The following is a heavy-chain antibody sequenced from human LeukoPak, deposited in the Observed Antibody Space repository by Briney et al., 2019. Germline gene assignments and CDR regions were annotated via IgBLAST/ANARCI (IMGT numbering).Heavy chain of an antibody. D-gene: IGHD6-19*01. V-gene: IGHV4-34*01. CDR1: GGSFSGYY. CDR2: INHSGST. Sequence: PSETLSLTCAVYGGSFSGYYWSWIRQPPGKGLEWIGEINHSGSTNYNPSLKSRVTISVDASKNQFSLKLSSVTAADTAVYYCARETQIAVAGYYYFDGMDVWGQGTTVTVSS. CDR3: ARETQIAVAGYYYFDGMDV. J-gene: IGHJ6*02.